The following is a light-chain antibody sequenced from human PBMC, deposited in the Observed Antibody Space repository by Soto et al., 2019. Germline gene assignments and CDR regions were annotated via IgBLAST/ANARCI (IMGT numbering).Light chain of an antibody. V-gene: IGKV3-20*01. CDR1: QSVSSTY. CDR3: QQYGSSPPYT. Sequence: DIVLTQSPGTLSLSPGERATLSCRASQSVSSTYLAWYQQKPGQAPRLLIYGASSRATGIPDRFSGSGSGTDFTITISRLEPEDFAVYYCQQYGSSPPYTFGQGTTLAIK. J-gene: IGKJ2*01. CDR2: GAS.